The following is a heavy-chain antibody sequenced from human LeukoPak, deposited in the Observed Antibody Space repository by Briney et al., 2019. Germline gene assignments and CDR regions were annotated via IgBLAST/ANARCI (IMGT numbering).Heavy chain of an antibody. Sequence: ASVKVSCKASGCTFTSYDINWVRQATGQGLEWMGWMNPNSGNTGYAQKFQGRVTMTRDTSISTAYMELSRLRSDDTAVYYCARLYYDFWSGYHHFDYWGQGTLVTVSS. J-gene: IGHJ4*02. D-gene: IGHD3-3*01. CDR1: GCTFTSYD. CDR3: ARLYYDFWSGYHHFDY. CDR2: MNPNSGNT. V-gene: IGHV1-8*01.